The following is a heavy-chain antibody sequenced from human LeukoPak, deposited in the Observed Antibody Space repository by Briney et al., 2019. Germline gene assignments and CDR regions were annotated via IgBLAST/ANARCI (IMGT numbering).Heavy chain of an antibody. CDR3: ARHSVYDFWSGYYPLYDY. J-gene: IGHJ4*02. D-gene: IGHD3-3*01. Sequence: GESLQISCKGSGSSFTSYWIGWVRQMPGKGLEWMGIIYPGDSDTRYSPSFQGQVTISADKSISTAYLQWSSLKASDTAVYYCARHSVYDFWSGYYPLYDYWGQGTLVTVSS. CDR1: GSSFTSYW. CDR2: IYPGDSDT. V-gene: IGHV5-51*01.